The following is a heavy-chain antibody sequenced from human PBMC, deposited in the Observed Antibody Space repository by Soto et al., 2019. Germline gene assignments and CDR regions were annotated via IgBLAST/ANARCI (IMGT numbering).Heavy chain of an antibody. CDR1: GFTFSDYA. J-gene: IGHJ3*02. CDR3: AKRTGGEWLLTAFEI. CDR2: LSGSDPTS. D-gene: IGHD3-3*01. V-gene: IGHV3-23*01. Sequence: PGGSLRLSCVASGFTFSDYAMSWVRQAPGKGLEWVSGLSGSDPTSFYADSVQGRFTISRDNSKNTLYLQMNSLRAEDTAVYYCAKRTGGEWLLTAFEIWGQATMVTVS.